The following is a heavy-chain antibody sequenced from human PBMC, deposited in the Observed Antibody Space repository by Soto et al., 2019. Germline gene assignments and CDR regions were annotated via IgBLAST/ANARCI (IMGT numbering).Heavy chain of an antibody. CDR2: IYPGDSDT. V-gene: IGHV5-51*01. CDR3: AGFSQVVAARWCDY. D-gene: IGHD2-15*01. J-gene: IGHJ4*02. CDR1: GYSFTSYW. Sequence: PGESLKLSCKGSGYSFTSYWIGWVRQMPGKGLEWMGIIYPGDSDTRYSPSFQGQVTISADKSISTAYLQWSSLKASDTAIYFCAGFSQVVAARWCDYWGQGTLVTVSS.